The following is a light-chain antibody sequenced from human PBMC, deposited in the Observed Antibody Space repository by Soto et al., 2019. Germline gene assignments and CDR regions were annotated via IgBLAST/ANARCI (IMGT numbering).Light chain of an antibody. CDR3: SSYAGRLYV. J-gene: IGLJ1*01. CDR1: SSDVGGYNY. V-gene: IGLV2-8*01. Sequence: QSALTQPPSASGSPGQSVTISCTGTSSDVGGYNYVSWYQQHPGKAPKLMIYEVSKRPSGVPDRFSGSKSGNTASLTVSGLQAEDEDDYYCSSYAGRLYVFGTGTKLTVL. CDR2: EVS.